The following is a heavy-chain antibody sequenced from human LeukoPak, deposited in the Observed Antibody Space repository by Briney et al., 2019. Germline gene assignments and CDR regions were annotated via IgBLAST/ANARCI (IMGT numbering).Heavy chain of an antibody. J-gene: IGHJ4*02. Sequence: PGGSLRLSCAASGFTSSSYEMNWARQAPGKGLEWVSYISSSGSTIYYADSVKGRFTISRDNAKNSLYLQMNSLRAEDTAVYYCARSHTYYDTLTGYYTRGPFDYWGQGTLVTVSS. CDR2: ISSSGSTI. CDR3: ARSHTYYDTLTGYYTRGPFDY. CDR1: GFTSSSYE. D-gene: IGHD3-9*01. V-gene: IGHV3-48*03.